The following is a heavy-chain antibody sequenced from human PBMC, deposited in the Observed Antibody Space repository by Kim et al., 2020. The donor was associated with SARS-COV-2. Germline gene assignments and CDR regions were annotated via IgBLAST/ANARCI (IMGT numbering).Heavy chain of an antibody. CDR3: AKEKFRGVMDS. D-gene: IGHD3-16*01. CDR1: GFTFSSHA. Sequence: GGSLRLSCVASGFTFSSHAMSWVRQAPGKGLQWVSGIFGGGEAAFHTDSLEGRFKISRENSKNTLFLQMNSLRVEDTAIYYCAKEKFRGVMDSWCQGIMV. CDR2: IFGGGEAA. V-gene: IGHV3-23*03. J-gene: IGHJ4*02.